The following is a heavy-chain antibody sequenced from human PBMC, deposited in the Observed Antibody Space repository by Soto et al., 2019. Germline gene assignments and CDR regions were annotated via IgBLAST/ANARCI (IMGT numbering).Heavy chain of an antibody. D-gene: IGHD2-8*01. CDR2: ISSSSSTI. J-gene: IGHJ6*02. CDR3: ARDAHIVLSTSCGMDV. CDR1: GFTFSSYS. V-gene: IGHV3-48*02. Sequence: GWSLRLSCAAAGFTFSSYSMNWVRQAPGKGLEWVSYISSSSSTIYYADSVKGRFTISRDNAKNSLYLQMNSLRDEDTAVYYCARDAHIVLSTSCGMDVWGQGTTVTVSS.